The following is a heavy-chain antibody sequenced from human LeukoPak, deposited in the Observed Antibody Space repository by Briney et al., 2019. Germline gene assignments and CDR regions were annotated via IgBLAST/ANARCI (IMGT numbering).Heavy chain of an antibody. Sequence: SETLSLTCAVYGGSFSGYYWSWIRQPPGKGLEWIGEINHSGSTNYNPSLKSRVTISVDTSKNQFSLKLSSVTAADTAVYYCARGLGTVTTNWFEPWGQGTLVTVSS. CDR1: GGSFSGYY. CDR3: ARGLGTVTTNWFEP. CDR2: INHSGST. V-gene: IGHV4-34*01. J-gene: IGHJ5*02. D-gene: IGHD4-17*01.